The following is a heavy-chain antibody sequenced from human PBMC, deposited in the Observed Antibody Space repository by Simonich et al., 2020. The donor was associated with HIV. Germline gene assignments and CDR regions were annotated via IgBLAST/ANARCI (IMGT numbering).Heavy chain of an antibody. CDR2: NNADNGNT. Sequence: QVQLVQSGAEVKKPGASVKDSCKISGYTFTKYAMHWASQAPGQRLEWMGWNNADNGNTKYSHKFHGRVTITRDTSASTAYMELSSLRSEDTAVYYCARLGVTPYYYYAMDVWGQGTTVTVSS. CDR3: ARLGVTPYYYYAMDV. V-gene: IGHV1-3*01. J-gene: IGHJ6*02. D-gene: IGHD4-4*01. CDR1: GYTFTKYA.